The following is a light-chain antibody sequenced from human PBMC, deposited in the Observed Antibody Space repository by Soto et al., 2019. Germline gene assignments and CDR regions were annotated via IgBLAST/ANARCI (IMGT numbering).Light chain of an antibody. CDR3: CSFPGGTTLYL. CDR2: EAT. Sequence: QSALTQSASVSGSPRQSITISCTGGSSDVGSSNFVSWYQQHPGKAPKLIIYEATRRPSGVSGRFSGSKSGNTASLTISGLQAVDEADYYCCSFPGGTTLYLFGTGTKLTVL. J-gene: IGLJ1*01. V-gene: IGLV2-23*01. CDR1: SSDVGSSNF.